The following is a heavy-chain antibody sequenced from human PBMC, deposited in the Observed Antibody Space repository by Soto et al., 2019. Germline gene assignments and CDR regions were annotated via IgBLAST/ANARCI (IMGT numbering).Heavy chain of an antibody. V-gene: IGHV1-18*01. CDR3: ARPTGGSTLDNYYYMDV. CDR2: ISAYNGNT. Sequence: VASVKVSCKASGYTFTSYGISWVRQAPGQGLEWMGWISAYNGNTNYAQKLQGRVTMTTDTSTSTAYMELRSLRSDDTAVYYCARPTGGSTLDNYYYMDVWGKGTTVTVSS. D-gene: IGHD4-17*01. CDR1: GYTFTSYG. J-gene: IGHJ6*03.